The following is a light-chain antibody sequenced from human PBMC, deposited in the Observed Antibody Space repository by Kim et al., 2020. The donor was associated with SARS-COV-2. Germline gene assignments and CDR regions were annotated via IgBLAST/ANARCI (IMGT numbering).Light chain of an antibody. J-gene: IGKJ4*01. CDR2: AAS. Sequence: DIQMTQSPSYVSASIGDRVTITCRASQGIRSWLAWYQQKPGTAPKLLIYAASSLQSGVPSRFSGSGSGTDFTLTISSLQPEDFATYYCQQANSFPLTFGGGTKVDIK. CDR1: QGIRSW. CDR3: QQANSFPLT. V-gene: IGKV1-12*01.